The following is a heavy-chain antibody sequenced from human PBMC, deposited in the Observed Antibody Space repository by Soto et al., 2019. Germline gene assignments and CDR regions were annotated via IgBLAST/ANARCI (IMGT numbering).Heavy chain of an antibody. CDR3: AIDQSASSNSYHAMDV. Sequence: QEQLVESGGGVVQPGRPLRLSCAASEFTFSPYPMHWVRQAPGKGLEWVAVISFAGATKYYADSVKGRFAISRDNSMNTLYLQMNSLRTEDTAVYYCAIDQSASSNSYHAMDVWGPGTTVTVSS. V-gene: IGHV3-30*09. D-gene: IGHD6-6*01. CDR1: EFTFSPYP. CDR2: ISFAGATK. J-gene: IGHJ6*02.